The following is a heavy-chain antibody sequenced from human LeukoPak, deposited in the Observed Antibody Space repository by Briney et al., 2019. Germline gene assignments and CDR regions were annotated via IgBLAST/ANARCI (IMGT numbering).Heavy chain of an antibody. Sequence: ASVKVSCKASGYTFTGYYMHWVRQAPGQGIEWMGWINPNSGGTNYAQKFQGRVTMTRDTSISTAYMELSRLRSDDTAVYYCARDRITIFGVVIMNFDYWGQGTLVTVSS. D-gene: IGHD3-3*01. J-gene: IGHJ4*02. CDR3: ARDRITIFGVVIMNFDY. CDR1: GYTFTGYY. V-gene: IGHV1-2*02. CDR2: INPNSGGT.